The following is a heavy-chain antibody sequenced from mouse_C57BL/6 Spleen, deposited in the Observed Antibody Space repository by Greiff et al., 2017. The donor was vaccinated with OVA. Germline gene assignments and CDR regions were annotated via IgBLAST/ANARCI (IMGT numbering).Heavy chain of an antibody. J-gene: IGHJ4*01. V-gene: IGHV2-2*01. CDR3: ARKAWGYAMDY. Sequence: QVQLKESGPGLVQPSQSLSITCTVSGFSLTSYGVHWVRQSPGKGLEWLGVIWSGGSTDYNAAFISRLSISKDNSKSQVFFKMNSLQADYTAIYYCARKAWGYAMDYWGQGTSVTVSS. CDR1: GFSLTSYG. CDR2: IWSGGST.